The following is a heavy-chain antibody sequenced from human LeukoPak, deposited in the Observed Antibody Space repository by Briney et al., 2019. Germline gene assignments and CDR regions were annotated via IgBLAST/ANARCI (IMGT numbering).Heavy chain of an antibody. V-gene: IGHV3-30*02. J-gene: IGHJ4*02. CDR1: GFTFSSYG. D-gene: IGHD1-26*01. CDR2: IQFDASYD. Sequence: GGSLRLSCEASGFTFSSYGMHWVRQTPGKGLEWVSFIQFDASYDLYSDSVRGRFTISRDNSKNILYLQMNSLRTEDSAVYFCAKDFRVGARSFDYWGQGTLVTVSS. CDR3: AKDFRVGARSFDY.